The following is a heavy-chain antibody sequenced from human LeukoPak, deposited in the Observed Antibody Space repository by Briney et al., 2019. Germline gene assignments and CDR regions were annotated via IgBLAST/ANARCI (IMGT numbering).Heavy chain of an antibody. CDR3: ARVTRGYGDYLYYFDY. Sequence: ASVKVSCKASGYTFTGYYMHWVRQAPGQGLEWMGRINPNSGGTNYAQKFQSRVTMTRDTSISTAYMELSRLRSDDTAVYYCARVTRGYGDYLYYFDYWGQGTLVTVSS. J-gene: IGHJ4*02. D-gene: IGHD4-17*01. CDR1: GYTFTGYY. V-gene: IGHV1-2*06. CDR2: INPNSGGT.